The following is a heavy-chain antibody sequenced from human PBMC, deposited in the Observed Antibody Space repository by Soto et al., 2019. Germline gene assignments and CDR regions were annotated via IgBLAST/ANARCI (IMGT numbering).Heavy chain of an antibody. Sequence: QVQLVESGGGVVQPGRSLRLSCAASGFTFSSYGMHWVRQAPGKGLEWVAVISYDGSNKYYADSVKCRFTISRDKSKNTLYLQMNSLRAEDTAVYYCAKLYDFWSGRNYDYWGQGTLVTVSS. D-gene: IGHD3-3*01. CDR1: GFTFSSYG. CDR3: AKLYDFWSGRNYDY. CDR2: ISYDGSNK. V-gene: IGHV3-30*18. J-gene: IGHJ4*02.